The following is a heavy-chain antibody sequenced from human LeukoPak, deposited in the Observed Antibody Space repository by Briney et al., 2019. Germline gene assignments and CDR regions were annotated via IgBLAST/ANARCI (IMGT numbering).Heavy chain of an antibody. V-gene: IGHV3-23*01. CDR3: AKGSSGWQIFDY. CDR1: GFTFSSYA. Sequence: GGSLRLSCAASGFTFSSYAVNWVRQAPGKGLEWVSAISGSGGTTYYADSVKGRFTISRDNSKNTLYLQMNSLRAEDTAVYYCAKGSSGWQIFDYWGQGTLVTVSS. D-gene: IGHD6-19*01. CDR2: ISGSGGTT. J-gene: IGHJ4*02.